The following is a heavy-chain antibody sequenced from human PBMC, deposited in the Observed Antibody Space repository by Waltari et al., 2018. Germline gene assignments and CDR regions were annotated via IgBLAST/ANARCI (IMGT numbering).Heavy chain of an antibody. V-gene: IGHV1-3*01. CDR3: ARGSVDTAQY. J-gene: IGHJ4*02. D-gene: IGHD5-18*01. Sequence: QVQLVQSGAEVKKPGASVKVSCKASGSTFTSYAMNWVRQAPGQRLEWMGWSNAGNGNTKYSQKCQGRVTITRDTSASTAYMELSSLRSEDTAVYYCARGSVDTAQYWGQGTLVTVSS. CDR1: GSTFTSYA. CDR2: SNAGNGNT.